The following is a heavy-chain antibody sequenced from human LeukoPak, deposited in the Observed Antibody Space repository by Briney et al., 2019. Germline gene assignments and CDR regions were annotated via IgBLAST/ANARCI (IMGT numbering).Heavy chain of an antibody. Sequence: GASVKVSCKASGYTFTSYYMHWVRQAPGQGLEWMGIINPSGGSTSYAQKFQGRVTMTRDMSTSTVYMELSSLRSEDTAVYYCASESNDFWSGYYYYYYYYMDVWGKGTTVTVSS. CDR2: INPSGGST. J-gene: IGHJ6*03. CDR1: GYTFTSYY. D-gene: IGHD3-3*01. V-gene: IGHV1-46*01. CDR3: ASESNDFWSGYYYYYYYYMDV.